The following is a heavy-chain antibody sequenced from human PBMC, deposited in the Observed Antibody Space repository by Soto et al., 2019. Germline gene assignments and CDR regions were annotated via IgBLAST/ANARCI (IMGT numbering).Heavy chain of an antibody. D-gene: IGHD3-3*01. CDR2: ISSTGSYI. Sequence: EVQLVESGGGLVKPGGSLRLSCAASGFTFNTHSMNWVRQAPGKGLEWVSSISSTGSYIYYADSVKGRFTISRDNAKNSLYLQMNSLRAEDTAVYFCARKGAGFGVVTPFDSWGQGVLVTVSS. V-gene: IGHV3-21*02. CDR1: GFTFNTHS. J-gene: IGHJ4*02. CDR3: ARKGAGFGVVTPFDS.